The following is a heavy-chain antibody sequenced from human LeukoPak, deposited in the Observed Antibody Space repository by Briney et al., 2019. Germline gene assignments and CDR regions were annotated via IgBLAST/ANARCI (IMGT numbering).Heavy chain of an antibody. Sequence: GGSLRLSCSASGFTFSSYGMHWVRQIPGKGLEYVSAISSNGGSTNYSDSVKGRFTISRDNTKTTLYLKMSSLRAEDTAVYYCVNTGGTFLNWGQGALVTVS. J-gene: IGHJ4*02. D-gene: IGHD4-23*01. V-gene: IGHV3-64D*09. CDR2: ISSNGGST. CDR1: GFTFSSYG. CDR3: VNTGGTFLN.